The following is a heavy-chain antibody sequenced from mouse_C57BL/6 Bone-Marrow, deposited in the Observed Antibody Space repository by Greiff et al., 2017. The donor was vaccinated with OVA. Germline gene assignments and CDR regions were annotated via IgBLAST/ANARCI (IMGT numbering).Heavy chain of an antibody. CDR3: ARYAYDYFDY. J-gene: IGHJ2*01. CDR2: IRNKANGYTT. V-gene: IGHV7-3*01. CDR1: GFTFTDYY. D-gene: IGHD2-3*01. Sequence: VMLVESGGGLVQPGGSLSLSCAASGFTFTDYYMSWVRQPPGKALEWLGFIRNKANGYTTEYSASVKGRFTISRDNSQSILYLQMNALRAEDSATYYCARYAYDYFDYWGQGTTLTVSS.